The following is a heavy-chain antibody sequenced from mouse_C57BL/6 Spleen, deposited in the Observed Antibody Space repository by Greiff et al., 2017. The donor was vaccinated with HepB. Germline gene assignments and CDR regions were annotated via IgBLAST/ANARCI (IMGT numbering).Heavy chain of an antibody. D-gene: IGHD1-2*01. CDR2: IDPSDSYT. J-gene: IGHJ4*01. CDR3: ARHYQGAMDY. Sequence: VQLKQPGAELVMPGASVKLSCKASGYTFTSYWMHWVKQRPGQGLEWIGEIDPSDSYTNYNQKFKGKSTLTVDKSSSTAYMQLSSLTSEDSAVYYCARHYQGAMDYWGQGTSVTVSS. V-gene: IGHV1-69*01. CDR1: GYTFTSYW.